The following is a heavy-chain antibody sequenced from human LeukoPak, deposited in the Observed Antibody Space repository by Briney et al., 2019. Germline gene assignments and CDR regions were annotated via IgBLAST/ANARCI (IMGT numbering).Heavy chain of an antibody. V-gene: IGHV1-69*01. CDR1: GGTFSSYA. J-gene: IGHJ3*02. Sequence: SVTVSCKASGGTFSSYAISWVRQAPGQGLEWMGGIIPIFGTANYAQKFQGRVTITADESTSTAYMELSSLRSEDTAVYYCARATSYYYGSGSYYYDAFDIWGQGTMVTVSS. CDR2: IIPIFGTA. D-gene: IGHD3-10*01. CDR3: ARATSYYYGSGSYYYDAFDI.